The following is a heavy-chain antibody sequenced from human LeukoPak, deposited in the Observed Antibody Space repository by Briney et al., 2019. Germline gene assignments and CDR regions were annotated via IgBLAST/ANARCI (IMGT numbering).Heavy chain of an antibody. D-gene: IGHD2-2*01. CDR1: GGSFSGYY. V-gene: IGHV4-34*01. Sequence: PSETLSLTCAVYGGSFSGYYWSWIRQPPGKGLEWIGEINHSGSTNYNPSLKSRVTISVDTSKNQFSLKLSSVTAADTAVYYCARGGGVCSSTSCQQYYFDYWAREPWSPSPQ. CDR2: INHSGST. CDR3: ARGGGVCSSTSCQQYYFDY. J-gene: IGHJ4*02.